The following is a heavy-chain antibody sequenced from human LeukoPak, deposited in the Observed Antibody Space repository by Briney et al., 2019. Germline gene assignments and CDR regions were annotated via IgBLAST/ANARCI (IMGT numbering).Heavy chain of an antibody. Sequence: ASVKLSCKASGYTFTSYGISWVRQAPGQGLEWVGWISAYNGHANYAQKLQGTVTMTTDTSTSTAYMELRSLRSDAAAVYYCARDPGIVGATPPLYYMDVWGKGTTVTVSS. J-gene: IGHJ6*03. CDR2: ISAYNGHA. CDR1: GYTFTSYG. CDR3: ARDPGIVGATPPLYYMDV. V-gene: IGHV1-18*01. D-gene: IGHD1-26*01.